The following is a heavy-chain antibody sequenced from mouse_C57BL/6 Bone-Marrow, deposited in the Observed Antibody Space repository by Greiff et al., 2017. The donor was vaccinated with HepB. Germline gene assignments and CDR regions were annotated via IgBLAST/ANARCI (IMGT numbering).Heavy chain of an antibody. CDR2: IYPRSGNT. V-gene: IGHV1-81*01. Sequence: QVQLKESGAELARPGASVKLSCKASGYTFTSYGISWVKQRTGQGLEWIGEIYPRSGNTYYNEKFKGKATLTADKSSSTAYMELRSLTSEDSAVYFCARRGNYRWYFDVWGTGTTVTVSS. J-gene: IGHJ1*03. CDR3: ARRGNYRWYFDV. CDR1: GYTFTSYG. D-gene: IGHD2-1*01.